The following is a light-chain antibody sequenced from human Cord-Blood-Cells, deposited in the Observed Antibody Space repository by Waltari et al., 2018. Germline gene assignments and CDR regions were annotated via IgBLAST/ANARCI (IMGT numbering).Light chain of an antibody. CDR1: SSDGGGYNL. CDR2: EGS. Sequence: QSALTQPASVSGSPGQSTTISCTGTSSDGGGYNLVSWYQQHPGKAPKLMIYEGSKRPSGVSNRFSGSKSGNTASLTISGLQAEDEADYYCCSYAGSSTWVFGGGTKLTVL. V-gene: IGLV2-23*01. J-gene: IGLJ3*02. CDR3: CSYAGSSTWV.